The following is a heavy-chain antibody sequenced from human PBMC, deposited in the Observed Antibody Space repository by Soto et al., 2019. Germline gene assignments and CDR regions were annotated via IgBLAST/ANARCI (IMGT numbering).Heavy chain of an antibody. D-gene: IGHD3-22*01. CDR2: IYYSGST. CDR3: ARRKDYYDSSGYYYHFEY. V-gene: IGHV4-59*08. J-gene: IGHJ4*02. CDR1: RGSISSYY. Sequence: PAETLSLTCTVSRGSISSYYWSWIRQPPGKGLEWIGYIYYSGSTNYNPSLKSRVTISVGTSKNQFSLKLSSVTAADTAVYYCARRKDYYDSSGYYYHFEYWGQGTLVTVPS.